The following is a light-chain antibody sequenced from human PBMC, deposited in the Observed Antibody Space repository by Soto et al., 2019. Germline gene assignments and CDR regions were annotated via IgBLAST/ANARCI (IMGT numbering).Light chain of an antibody. Sequence: QSVLTQPPSASGSPGQSVTISCTGTSSDVGGYNYVSWYQQHPGKAPTLMIYEVSKRPSGVPDRFSGSKSGNTASLTVSGLQAEDEADYYCSSYAGSNIGVFGTGTKVTVL. CDR1: SSDVGGYNY. CDR3: SSYAGSNIGV. J-gene: IGLJ1*01. V-gene: IGLV2-8*01. CDR2: EVS.